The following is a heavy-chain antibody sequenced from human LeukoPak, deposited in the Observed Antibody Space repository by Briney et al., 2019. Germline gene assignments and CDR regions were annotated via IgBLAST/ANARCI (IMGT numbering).Heavy chain of an antibody. J-gene: IGHJ4*02. V-gene: IGHV1-18*01. CDR3: ARIRTSGWFVDY. CDR2: SSAYNGNA. D-gene: IGHD6-19*01. CDR1: GYTFTPYG. Sequence: GASVKVSCKASGYTFTPYGFSWVRQAPGHGLEWVGWSSAYNGNANYAQKLQGRVTMTTDTSTTTAYMDLRSLRSDDAAIYYGARIRTSGWFVDYWGQGTLVTVSS.